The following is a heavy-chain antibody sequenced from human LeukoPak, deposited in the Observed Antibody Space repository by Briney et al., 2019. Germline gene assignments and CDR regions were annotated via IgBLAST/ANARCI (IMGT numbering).Heavy chain of an antibody. CDR1: GGPISTYY. J-gene: IGHJ4*02. Sequence: SETLSLTCSVSGGPISTYYWSWIRQPPGRGLECIGYFYYSGSTNYNPSLKGRVTISVDTSKNQLSLELRSVTAADTAVYYCARGLWGSSSSWYAYWGQGILVTVSS. CDR3: ARGLWGSSSSWYAY. CDR2: FYYSGST. V-gene: IGHV4-59*01. D-gene: IGHD6-13*01.